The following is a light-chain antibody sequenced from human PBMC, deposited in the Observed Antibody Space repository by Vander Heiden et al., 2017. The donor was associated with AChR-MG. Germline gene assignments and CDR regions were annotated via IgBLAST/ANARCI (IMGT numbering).Light chain of an antibody. J-gene: IGKJ4*01. V-gene: IGKV1-33*01. CDR1: QDINIY. CDR2: DAS. CDR3: QQYDEVPDT. Sequence: DIQVTQSPSSLSASVGDRVTITCQASQDINIYLSWYQQKPGKAPKLLIYDASILEAGVPSRFSGSGYGTDFTLTISSLQAEDIATYYCQQYDEVPDTFGGGTKVEIK.